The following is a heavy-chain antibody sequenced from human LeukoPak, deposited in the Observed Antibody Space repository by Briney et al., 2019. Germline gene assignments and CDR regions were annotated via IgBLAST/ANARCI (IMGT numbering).Heavy chain of an antibody. Sequence: ASVKVSCKASGYTFTSYYMHWARQAPGQGLEWMGIINPSGGSTSYAQKFQGRVTMTKDTSTSTVYMELSSLRSEDTAVYYCARDSLSSGWYLNPDYWGQGTLVTVSS. V-gene: IGHV1-46*01. J-gene: IGHJ4*02. CDR1: GYTFTSYY. CDR3: ARDSLSSGWYLNPDY. CDR2: INPSGGST. D-gene: IGHD6-19*01.